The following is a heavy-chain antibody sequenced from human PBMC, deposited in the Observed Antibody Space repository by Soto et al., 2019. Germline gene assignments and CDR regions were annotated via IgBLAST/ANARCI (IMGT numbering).Heavy chain of an antibody. D-gene: IGHD3-22*01. CDR1: GGSLNNGDYS. CDR3: ARGINYYDTSGDSWFDP. Sequence: SETPSPTRTVSGGSLNNGDYSRAWIRQPPGKGLEWIGYIYHTGTTYYNKSLKSRVTISVDRSKNQFSLKLSSVTAADTAVYYCARGINYYDTSGDSWFDPWGQGTLVTVSS. CDR2: IYHTGTT. J-gene: IGHJ5*02. V-gene: IGHV4-30-2*01.